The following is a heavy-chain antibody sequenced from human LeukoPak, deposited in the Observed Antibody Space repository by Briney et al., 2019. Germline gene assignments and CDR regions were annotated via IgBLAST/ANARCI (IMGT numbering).Heavy chain of an antibody. D-gene: IGHD3-22*01. V-gene: IGHV1-2*02. CDR2: INPNSGGT. CDR1: GYTLTAYY. J-gene: IGHJ3*02. CDR3: ARPYYESSGLYVDAFDI. Sequence: GASVKVSCKASGYTLTAYYLHWVRQAPRQGLGWWGGINPNSGGTTYAQKSQCRVTMTRDTSIGTAYMELSSLRSDDTAVYYCARPYYESSGLYVDAFDIWGQGTMVTVSS.